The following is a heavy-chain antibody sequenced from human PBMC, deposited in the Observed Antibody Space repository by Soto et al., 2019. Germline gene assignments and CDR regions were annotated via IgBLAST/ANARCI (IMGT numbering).Heavy chain of an antibody. J-gene: IGHJ4*02. CDR3: ARLRGYSYGSDFVFDY. V-gene: IGHV3-30-3*01. D-gene: IGHD5-18*01. CDR1: GFTFSDYA. Sequence: GGSLRLSCAASGFTFSDYAMHWVRQAPGKGLEWLAVILYDGSKEYYADSVKGRFTISRDNSNNMLHLQMSSLRPEDTAFYYCARLRGYSYGSDFVFDYWGQGTLVTVSS. CDR2: ILYDGSKE.